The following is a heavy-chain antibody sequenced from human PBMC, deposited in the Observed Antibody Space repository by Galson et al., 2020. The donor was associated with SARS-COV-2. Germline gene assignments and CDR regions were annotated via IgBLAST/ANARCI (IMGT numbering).Heavy chain of an antibody. V-gene: IGHV3-7*01. CDR3: ARETLDWSGYDLYCN. CDR2: INPDASRT. CDR1: GFTFRNYW. D-gene: IGHD3-3*01. J-gene: IGHJ4*02. Sequence: GESLKISCAASGFTFRNYWMIWVRQAPGQGLEWVANINPDASRTYYVDSVQGRFTVSRDNANNLFYLQMDGLRAEDTAVYYCARETLDWSGYDLYCNWGQGTLVTVSS.